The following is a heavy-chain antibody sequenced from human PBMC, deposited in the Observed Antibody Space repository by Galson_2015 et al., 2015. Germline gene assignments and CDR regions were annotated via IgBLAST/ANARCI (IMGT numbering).Heavy chain of an antibody. Sequence: SVKVSCKASGYTFTSNYLHWVRQAPGQGLEWMGIINPSGGSTSYAQKFQGRATMTRDTSTITVYMELSSLRSDDTAVYYCARWSGTYYDYWGQGTLVTVSS. CDR2: INPSGGST. V-gene: IGHV1-46*01. D-gene: IGHD3-3*01. J-gene: IGHJ4*02. CDR3: ARWSGTYYDY. CDR1: GYTFTSNY.